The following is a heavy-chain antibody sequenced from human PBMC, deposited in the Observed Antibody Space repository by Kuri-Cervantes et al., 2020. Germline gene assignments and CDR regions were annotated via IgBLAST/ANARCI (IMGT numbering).Heavy chain of an antibody. D-gene: IGHD1-1*01. Sequence: ASVKVSCKASGGIFSSYAITWVRQAPGQGLEWVGWMHPNSANTGYAQKFQGRVLMTRNASISTAYMELSSLRSEDTAVYYCARGGSGFDYWGQGTLVTVSS. CDR1: GGIFSSYA. V-gene: IGHV1-8*01. CDR2: MHPNSANT. J-gene: IGHJ4*02. CDR3: ARGGSGFDY.